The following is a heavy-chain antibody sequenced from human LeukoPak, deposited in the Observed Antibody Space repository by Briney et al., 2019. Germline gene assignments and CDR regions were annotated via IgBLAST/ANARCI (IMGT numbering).Heavy chain of an antibody. D-gene: IGHD6-19*01. CDR3: VSSSPAIAVAGA. J-gene: IGHJ5*02. V-gene: IGHV3-23*01. CDR2: ISGSGGST. Sequence: GGSLRLSCAASGFAFSSYAMSWVRQAPGKGLEWVSAISGSGGSTYYADPVKGRFTISRDNSKNTLYLQMNSLRAEDTAVYYCVSSSPAIAVAGAWGQGTLVTVSS. CDR1: GFAFSSYA.